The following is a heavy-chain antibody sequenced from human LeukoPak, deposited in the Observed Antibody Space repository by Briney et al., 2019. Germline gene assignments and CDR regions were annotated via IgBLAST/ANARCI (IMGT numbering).Heavy chain of an antibody. D-gene: IGHD2-2*01. CDR3: ANDRSSRVYCSSTSCHIDY. CDR1: GFTFSSYG. CDR2: ISYDGTNK. Sequence: GGSLRLSCAASGFTFSSYGMHWVRQAPGKGLEWVAVISYDGTNKYYADSVKGRFTISRDNSKNTLYLQMNSLRAEDTAVYYCANDRSSRVYCSSTSCHIDYWGQGTLVTVSS. V-gene: IGHV3-30*18. J-gene: IGHJ4*02.